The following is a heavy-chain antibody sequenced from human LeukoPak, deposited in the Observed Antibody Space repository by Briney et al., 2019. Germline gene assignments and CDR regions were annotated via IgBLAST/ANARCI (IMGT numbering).Heavy chain of an antibody. CDR2: INPYSVGT. CDR3: GRDRTKYCSSTSCPLDY. V-gene: IGHV1-2*02. CDR1: GYSFTGHY. Sequence: ASVTVSCMASGYSFTGHYMHWVRQAPGQGLEWTGWINPYSVGTNYAQKFQGRVTITRDTCISTAYMELGTLRSDDTAGYYGGRDRTKYCSSTSCPLDYWGQGTLVTVTS. J-gene: IGHJ4*02. D-gene: IGHD2-2*01.